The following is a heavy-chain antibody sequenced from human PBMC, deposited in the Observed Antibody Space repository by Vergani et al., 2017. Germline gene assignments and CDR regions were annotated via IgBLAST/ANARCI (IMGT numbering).Heavy chain of an antibody. D-gene: IGHD3-10*01. Sequence: EVQLLESGGGLVQPGGSLRLSCSASGFTFSSYAMHWVRQAPGKGLEYVSAISSNGGSTYYADSVKGRFTISRDNSKNTLYLQMSSLRAEDTAVYYCAKISRSMVRGSSCCLDYWGQGTLVTVSS. CDR2: ISSNGGST. CDR3: AKISRSMVRGSSCCLDY. CDR1: GFTFSSYA. J-gene: IGHJ4*02. V-gene: IGHV3-64D*06.